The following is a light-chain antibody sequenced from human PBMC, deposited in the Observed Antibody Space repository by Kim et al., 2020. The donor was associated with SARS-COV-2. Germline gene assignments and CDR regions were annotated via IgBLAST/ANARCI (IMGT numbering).Light chain of an antibody. CDR2: DAS. Sequence: DIQMTQSPSSLSASIGDRVTITCQASQDISNYLNWYQQKPGKAPTLLIYDASNFETGVPSRFSGSGSGTDFTVTIDGLQPEDIATYYCQHYDRLPLTFGGGTKVDIK. J-gene: IGKJ4*01. CDR1: QDISNY. V-gene: IGKV1-33*01. CDR3: QHYDRLPLT.